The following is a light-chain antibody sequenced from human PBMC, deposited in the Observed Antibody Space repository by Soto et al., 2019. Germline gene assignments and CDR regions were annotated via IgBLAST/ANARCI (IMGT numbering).Light chain of an antibody. CDR2: RIS. Sequence: DIQMTQSPSAVSAFVGDRVTITCRASHIIDRWLTWYQQKPGKAPKVLIYRISSLRSGVPSRFSGNGSGTDFSLTISSLQPEDLATYYCKQSKSFPLTFGGGTKVDIK. J-gene: IGKJ4*01. V-gene: IGKV1-12*01. CDR1: HIIDRW. CDR3: KQSKSFPLT.